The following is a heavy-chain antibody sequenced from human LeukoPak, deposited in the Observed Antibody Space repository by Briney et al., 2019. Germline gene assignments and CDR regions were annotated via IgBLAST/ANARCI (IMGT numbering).Heavy chain of an antibody. J-gene: IGHJ4*02. CDR2: ISYDGSNK. CDR3: ARETSYDSSGYSFDY. CDR1: GFTFSSYA. Sequence: GGSLRLSCAASGFTFSSYAMSWVRQAPGKGLEWVAVISYDGSNKYYADSVKGRFTISRDNSKNTLYLQMNSLRAEDTAVYYCARETSYDSSGYSFDYWGQGTLVTVSS. D-gene: IGHD3-22*01. V-gene: IGHV3-30-3*01.